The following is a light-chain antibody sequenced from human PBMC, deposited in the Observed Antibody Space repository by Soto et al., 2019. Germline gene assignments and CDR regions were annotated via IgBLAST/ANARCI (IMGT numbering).Light chain of an antibody. V-gene: IGLV1-44*01. J-gene: IGLJ2*01. CDR2: TNN. CDR1: SSNIGSNP. Sequence: QSVLTQPASASGTPGQRVTISCSGSSSNIGSNPLNWYQQLPGTTPKLLMYTNNQRPSGVPSRFSGSTSGSSGALAISGRQSEEEAAYYYAAWDDSRYGPVFGGGTKLTVL. CDR3: AAWDDSRYGPV.